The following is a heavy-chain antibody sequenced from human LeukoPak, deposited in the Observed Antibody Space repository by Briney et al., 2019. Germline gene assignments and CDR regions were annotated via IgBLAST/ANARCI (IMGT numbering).Heavy chain of an antibody. CDR2: MNPNGGNT. D-gene: IGHD5-24*01. Sequence: ASVKVSCKASGYTFTSYDINWVRQATGQGLEWMGWMNPNGGNTGYAQKFQGRVTMTRNTSISTAYMELSSLRSEDTAVYYCARVGDGYNWDYYYYYMDVWGKGTTVTVSS. V-gene: IGHV1-8*01. J-gene: IGHJ6*03. CDR1: GYTFTSYD. CDR3: ARVGDGYNWDYYYYYMDV.